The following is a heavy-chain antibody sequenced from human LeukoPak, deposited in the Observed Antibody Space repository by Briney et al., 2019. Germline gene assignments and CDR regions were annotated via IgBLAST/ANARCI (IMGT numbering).Heavy chain of an antibody. CDR1: GFTFSSYW. CDR3: ARAPTNWVYFDY. Sequence: GGSLRLSCAASGFTFSSYWMYWVRQAPGKGPVWVSRIYGDGTITSYADSVKGRFTISRDNAKNTLDLQMNSLRVEDTAVYYCARAPTNWVYFDYWGQGTLITVSS. V-gene: IGHV3-74*01. D-gene: IGHD7-27*01. J-gene: IGHJ4*02. CDR2: IYGDGTIT.